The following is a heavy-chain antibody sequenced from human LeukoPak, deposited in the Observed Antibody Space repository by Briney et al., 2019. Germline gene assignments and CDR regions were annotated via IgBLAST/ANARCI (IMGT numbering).Heavy chain of an antibody. Sequence: PGGSLRLSCAASGFTFSSYAMSWVRQAPGKGLEWVSAISGSGGSTYYADSVKGRFTISRDNSKNTLYLQMNSLRAEDTAVYYCAQEEGDENTAMVNLSWHYWGQRTVVTVSS. D-gene: IGHD5-18*01. CDR1: GFTFSSYA. V-gene: IGHV3-23*01. CDR3: AQEEGDENTAMVNLSWHY. CDR2: ISGSGGST. J-gene: IGHJ4*02.